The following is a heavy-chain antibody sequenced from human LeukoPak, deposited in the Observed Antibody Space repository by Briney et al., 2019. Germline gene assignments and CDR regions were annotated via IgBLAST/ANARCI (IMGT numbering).Heavy chain of an antibody. CDR1: GGSISSGGYY. CDR3: ARAETTVGTLFED. CDR2: IYYSGST. D-gene: IGHD4-23*01. J-gene: IGHJ4*02. V-gene: IGHV4-31*03. Sequence: SETLSLTCTVSGGSISSGGYYWSWIRQHPGKGLEWIGYIYYSGSTYYNPSLKSRVTISVDTSKNQFSLKLSSVTAADTAVYYCARAETTVGTLFEDWGQGTLVTVSS.